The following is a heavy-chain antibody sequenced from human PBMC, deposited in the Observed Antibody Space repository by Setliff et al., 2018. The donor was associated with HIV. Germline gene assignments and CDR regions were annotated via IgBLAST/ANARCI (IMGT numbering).Heavy chain of an antibody. Sequence: GGSLRLSCAASGFTFSDYYMSWIRQAPGKGLEWVGRIKSKTNGGTTDYPAPVKGRFTISRDDSKNTLYLQMNSLKSEDTAVYYCTTEGYSYGHHAFDIWGQGTMVTVSS. D-gene: IGHD5-18*01. CDR2: IKSKTNGGTT. CDR3: TTEGYSYGHHAFDI. J-gene: IGHJ3*02. CDR1: GFTFSDYY. V-gene: IGHV3-15*01.